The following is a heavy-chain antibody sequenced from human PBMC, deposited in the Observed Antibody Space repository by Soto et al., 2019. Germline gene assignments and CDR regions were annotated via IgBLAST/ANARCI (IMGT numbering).Heavy chain of an antibody. CDR3: ASDRGEGLVN. D-gene: IGHD3-10*01. CDR2: SIPLFGRT. J-gene: IGHJ4*02. V-gene: IGHV1-69*05. CDR1: VGTFSSHG. Sequence: QVQLVQSGAEVKKPGSAVNVSCKASVGTFSSHGFNWVRQAPGQGLEWIGGSIPLFGRTNNTQKFQDRITMTTDASTTTAYMELRSLRSDDTAVYYCASDRGEGLVNWGQGTLLTVSS.